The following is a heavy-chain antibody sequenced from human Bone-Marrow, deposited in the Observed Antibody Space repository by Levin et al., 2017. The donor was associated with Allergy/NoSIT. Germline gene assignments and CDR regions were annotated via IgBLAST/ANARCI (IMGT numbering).Heavy chain of an antibody. CDR1: RFSFSNYG. CDR3: ARDSGSGYSFYYYGMDV. V-gene: IGHV3-33*01. D-gene: IGHD3-22*01. J-gene: IGHJ6*02. Sequence: PGGSLRLSCEASRFSFSNYGMQWVRQAPGKGLEWVAGINFDGSEKHYADSVKGRFIISRDDSKSSLYLQMNSLRAEDTAVYYCARDSGSGYSFYYYGMDVWGQGTTVTVSS. CDR2: INFDGSEK.